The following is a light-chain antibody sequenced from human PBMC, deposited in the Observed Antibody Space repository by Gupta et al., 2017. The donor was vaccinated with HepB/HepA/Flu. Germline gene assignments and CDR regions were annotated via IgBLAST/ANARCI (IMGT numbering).Light chain of an antibody. V-gene: IGLV3-25*02. CDR1: TFSRQY. Sequence: SDQPTQPPPVSVSPGPTARITCSGDTFSRQYTYCYQLRQGQAPILIIFQDKERTLGIPERFSASSSGTTASLTISDVQAEAAADYFCQTLDASGRVFGGGTKLTVL. J-gene: IGLJ3*02. CDR2: QDK. CDR3: QTLDASGRV.